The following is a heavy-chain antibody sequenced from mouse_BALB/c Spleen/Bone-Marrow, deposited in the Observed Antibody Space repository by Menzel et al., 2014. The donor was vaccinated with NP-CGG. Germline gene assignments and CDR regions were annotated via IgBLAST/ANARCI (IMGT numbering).Heavy chain of an antibody. D-gene: IGHD2-14*01. CDR2: INSDGGST. Sequence: EVKLVESGGGLVQPGESLKLSCESNEYEFPSHDMSWVRKTPEKRLELVAAINSDGGSTYYPDTMERRFIISRDNTKKPLYLQMSSLRSEDTALYYCARHNYRYDDYAMDYWGQGTSVTVSS. CDR3: ARHNYRYDDYAMDY. CDR1: EYEFPSHD. V-gene: IGHV5-2*01. J-gene: IGHJ4*01.